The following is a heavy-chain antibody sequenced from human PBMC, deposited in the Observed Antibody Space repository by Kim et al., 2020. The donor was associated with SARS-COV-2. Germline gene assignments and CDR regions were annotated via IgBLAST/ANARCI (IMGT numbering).Heavy chain of an antibody. Sequence: QKFQGRVTITADESTSTAYMELSSLRSEDTAVYYCARDSTTVTTSETLGYWGQGTLVTVSS. D-gene: IGHD4-17*01. V-gene: IGHV1-69*01. CDR3: ARDSTTVTTSETLGY. J-gene: IGHJ4*02.